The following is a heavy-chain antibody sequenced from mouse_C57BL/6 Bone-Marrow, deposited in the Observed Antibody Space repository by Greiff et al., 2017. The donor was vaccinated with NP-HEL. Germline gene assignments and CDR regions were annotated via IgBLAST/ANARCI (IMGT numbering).Heavy chain of an antibody. CDR3: ARALYYGSSFYYFDY. J-gene: IGHJ2*01. CDR2: INYDGSST. Sequence: EVKLVESEGGLVQPGSSMKLSCTASGFTFSDYYMAWVRQVPEKGLEWVANINYDGSSTYYLDSLKSRFIISRDNAKNILYLQMSSLKSEDTATYYCARALYYGSSFYYFDYWGQGTTLTVSS. D-gene: IGHD1-1*01. CDR1: GFTFSDYY. V-gene: IGHV5-16*01.